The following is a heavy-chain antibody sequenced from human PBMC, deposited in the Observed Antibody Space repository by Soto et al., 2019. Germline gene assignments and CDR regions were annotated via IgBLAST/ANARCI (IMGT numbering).Heavy chain of an antibody. Sequence: PSETLSLTCAVSGGSVSSNSYSWGWIRQSPGKGLEWIATIYSTENTYYHPSLLSRVTISVDTSMNEFSLRLSSVTAADTAVYYCARHWDYDHDGADWFDPWGLGTLVTVSS. CDR3: ARHWDYDHDGADWFDP. CDR2: IYSTENT. CDR1: GGSVSSNSYS. D-gene: IGHD3-22*01. V-gene: IGHV4-39*01. J-gene: IGHJ5*02.